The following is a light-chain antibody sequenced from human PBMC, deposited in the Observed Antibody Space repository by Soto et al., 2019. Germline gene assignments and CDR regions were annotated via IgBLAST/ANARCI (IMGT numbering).Light chain of an antibody. CDR2: DDN. V-gene: IGLV1-51*01. CDR3: GSWDSTLSAYV. CDR1: SSNIGGNS. Sequence: QSVLTQPPSVSAAPGQKVTISCSGSSSNIGGNSVSWYQQLPGTAPKLLIYDDNKRPSGIPDRFSGSKSGTSATLGITGFQTGDEAYYYCGSWDSTLSAYVFGTGPNVTVL. J-gene: IGLJ1*01.